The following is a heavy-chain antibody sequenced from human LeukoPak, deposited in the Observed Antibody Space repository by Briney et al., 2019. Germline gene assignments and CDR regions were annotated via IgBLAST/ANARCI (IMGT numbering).Heavy chain of an antibody. J-gene: IGHJ4*02. CDR1: GDSISNHNYF. V-gene: IGHV4-39*01. Sequence: KSSETLSLTCTVSGDSISNHNYFWGWIRQTPGTGLEWIANIHYIGSTYYNPSLKSRVTISLNNSKNQFSLKVNSVTAADTAVYYCAKTVPYSSGWRATFDHWGQGTLVTVSS. CDR3: AKTVPYSSGWRATFDH. CDR2: IHYIGST. D-gene: IGHD6-19*01.